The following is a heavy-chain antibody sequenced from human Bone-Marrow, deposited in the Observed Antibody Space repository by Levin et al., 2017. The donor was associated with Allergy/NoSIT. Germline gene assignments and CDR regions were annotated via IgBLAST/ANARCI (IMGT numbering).Heavy chain of an antibody. D-gene: IGHD3-22*01. Sequence: GGSLRLSCAASGFTFDNYVMTWVRQAPGKGLEWVSVISVGRGSTTYYADSVKGRFTISRDNSKNTLYLQMNSLRADDTAFYYCARAEGTGRIVNGYYDSWGQGTLVTVSS. J-gene: IGHJ5*01. CDR1: GFTFDNYV. CDR3: ARAEGTGRIVNGYYDS. CDR2: ISVGRGSTT. V-gene: IGHV3-23*01.